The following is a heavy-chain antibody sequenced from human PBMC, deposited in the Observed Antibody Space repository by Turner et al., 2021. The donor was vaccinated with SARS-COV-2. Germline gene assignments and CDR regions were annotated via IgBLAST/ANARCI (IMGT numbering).Heavy chain of an antibody. V-gene: IGHV3-7*03. CDR2: IKQDESEK. CDR1: GLTFSSYW. Sequence: EVQVVESGGGLVQPGGSVRLSCAVSGLTFSSYWMSWVRQAPGKGLEWVANIKQDESEKNYVDSVKGRFTISRDNAKNSLYLQMNSLRAEDTAVYYCATGGHSYHHWGQGTLVTVSS. CDR3: ATGGHSYHH. D-gene: IGHD5-18*01. J-gene: IGHJ4*02.